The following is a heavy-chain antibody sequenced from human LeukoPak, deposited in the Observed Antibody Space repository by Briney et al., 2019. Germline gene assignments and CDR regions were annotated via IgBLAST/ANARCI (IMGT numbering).Heavy chain of an antibody. V-gene: IGHV3-23*01. CDR1: GFTFDGYT. CDR2: ISASGDVT. Sequence: GGSLRLSCAASGFTFDGYTMHWVRQAPGKGLEWVSAISASGDVTFYADSLRGRFTISRDNSKSTLYLQMNGLRAEDTAIFYCAKSLFTSATGTGRAFHIWGQGTRVTVPS. J-gene: IGHJ3*02. D-gene: IGHD1-1*01. CDR3: AKSLFTSATGTGRAFHI.